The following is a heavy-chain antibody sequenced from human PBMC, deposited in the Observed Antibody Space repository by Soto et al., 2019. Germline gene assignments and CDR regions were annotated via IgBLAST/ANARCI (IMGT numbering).Heavy chain of an antibody. J-gene: IGHJ4*02. CDR1: GFIFRDYA. V-gene: IGHV3-23*01. Sequence: VQLLESGGGLVQPGGSLRLSCAASGFIFRDYAMNWVRQAPGKGLEWVSDISGSGDRARYAESVKGRFTIYRDNYRDTLYLHVNGLRVDDTAVYYCGKERRGSGWSVCDFWGQGDLVSVSS. CDR3: GKERRGSGWSVCDF. D-gene: IGHD6-19*01. CDR2: ISGSGDRA.